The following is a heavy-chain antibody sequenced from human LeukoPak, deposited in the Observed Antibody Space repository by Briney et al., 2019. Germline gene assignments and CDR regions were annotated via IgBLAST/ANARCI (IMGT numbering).Heavy chain of an antibody. Sequence: ASVNVSCKASGYTFTSYYMHWVRQAPGQGLEWMGIINPSGGSTSYAQKFQGRVTMTRDTSTSTVYMELSSLRSEDAAVYYCARDYKVELVLHYYYYYGMDVWGQGTTVTVSS. J-gene: IGHJ6*02. CDR1: GYTFTSYY. V-gene: IGHV1-46*01. D-gene: IGHD6-6*01. CDR2: INPSGGST. CDR3: ARDYKVELVLHYYYYYGMDV.